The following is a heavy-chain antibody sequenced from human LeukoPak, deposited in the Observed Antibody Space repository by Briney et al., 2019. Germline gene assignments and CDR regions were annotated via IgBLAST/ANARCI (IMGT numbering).Heavy chain of an antibody. J-gene: IGHJ5*02. D-gene: IGHD5-24*01. CDR3: ARHPVIWPQYPS. Sequence: SETLSLTCTVSGGSISSSSYYWGWIRQPPGKGLEWIGSIYYSGTTYYNPSLKSRVTISVDTSKNQFSLKLSSVTAADTAVYYCARHPVIWPQYPSWGQGTLVTVSS. CDR2: IYYSGTT. V-gene: IGHV4-39*01. CDR1: GGSISSSSYY.